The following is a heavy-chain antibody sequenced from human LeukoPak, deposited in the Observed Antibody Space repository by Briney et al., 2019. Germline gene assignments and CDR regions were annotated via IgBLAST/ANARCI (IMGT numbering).Heavy chain of an antibody. CDR1: GGSISSYY. V-gene: IGHV4-59*08. CDR2: IYYSGST. J-gene: IGHJ3*02. CDR3: ARHEGHYSPFDI. D-gene: IGHD3-22*01. Sequence: SETLSLTCTVSGGSISSYYWSWIRQPPGKGLEWIGYIYYSGSTNYNPSLKSRVTISVDTSKNQFSLKLSSVTAADTAVYYCARHEGHYSPFDIWGQGTMVTVSS.